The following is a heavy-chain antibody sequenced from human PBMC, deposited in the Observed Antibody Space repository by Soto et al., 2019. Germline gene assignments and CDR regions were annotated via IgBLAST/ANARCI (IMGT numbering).Heavy chain of an antibody. J-gene: IGHJ4*02. CDR3: VRRPENYAMSH. CDR2: IHYSGST. V-gene: IGHV4-59*08. Sequence: ETLSLTCTVSGHSISSYYWSWIRQPPGKGLERIGYIHYSGSTNYNPSLKSRVTISVDTSKNQFSLRLSSVTAADTAVYFCVRRPENYAMSHLGQGTLVTVS. CDR1: GHSISSYY. D-gene: IGHD3-16*01.